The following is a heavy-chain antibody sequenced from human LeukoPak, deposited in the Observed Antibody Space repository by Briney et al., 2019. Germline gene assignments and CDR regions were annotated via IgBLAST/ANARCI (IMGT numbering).Heavy chain of an antibody. Sequence: PSETLSLTCAVYGGSFSGYYWSWIRQPPGKGLEWIGEINHSGSTNYNPSLKSRVTISVDTSKNQFSLKLSSVTAADTAVYYCARRLVGHYYYGSGSYRRNWFDPWGQGTLVTVSS. V-gene: IGHV4-34*01. CDR3: ARRLVGHYYYGSGSYRRNWFDP. D-gene: IGHD3-10*01. J-gene: IGHJ5*02. CDR2: INHSGST. CDR1: GGSFSGYY.